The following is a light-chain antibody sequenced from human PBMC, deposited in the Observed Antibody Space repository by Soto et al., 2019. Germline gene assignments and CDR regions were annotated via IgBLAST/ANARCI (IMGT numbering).Light chain of an antibody. J-gene: IGLJ1*01. V-gene: IGLV1-40*01. Sequence: QSVLTQPPSVSGAPGQRVTISCTGSSSNIGAGYDGHWYQPLPGPAHKLLIYGNSNRPSGVPDRFSGSKSGTSASLAITGLQAEDEADYDCQSYDSSLSGAAFGTGTKLTVL. CDR3: QSYDSSLSGAA. CDR1: SSNIGAGYD. CDR2: GNS.